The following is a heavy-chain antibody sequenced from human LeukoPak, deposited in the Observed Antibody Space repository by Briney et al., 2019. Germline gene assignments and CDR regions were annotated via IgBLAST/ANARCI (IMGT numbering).Heavy chain of an antibody. CDR2: ISYDGTKT. Sequence: GGSLRLSCAAPGFTFSSSWMHWVRQAPGEGLDWVALISYDGTKTYYSDSVKGRFTISRDSSRNTLYLQMTSLRAEDTAVYYCARGDILTGPGYFDYWGQGTLVTVSS. J-gene: IGHJ4*02. V-gene: IGHV3-30*03. CDR1: GFTFSSSW. CDR3: ARGDILTGPGYFDY. D-gene: IGHD3-9*01.